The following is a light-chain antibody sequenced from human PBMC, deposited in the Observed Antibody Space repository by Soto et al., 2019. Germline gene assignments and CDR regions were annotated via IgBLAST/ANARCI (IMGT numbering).Light chain of an antibody. J-gene: IGLJ1*01. CDR1: SSNLGPGYV. Sequence: QSVLTQPPSVSGAPGQRVTISCTGSSSNLGPGYVVHWYQQLPGRAPKLLIYGNTNRPSGVPDRFSGSKSGTSASLAITGLQAEDEADYYCQSYDSSLSGSIFGTGTKVTVL. V-gene: IGLV1-40*01. CDR2: GNT. CDR3: QSYDSSLSGSI.